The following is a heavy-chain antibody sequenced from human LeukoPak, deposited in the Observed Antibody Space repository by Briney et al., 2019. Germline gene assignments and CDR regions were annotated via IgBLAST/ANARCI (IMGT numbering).Heavy chain of an antibody. Sequence: ASVKVSCKTSGYTFTDFGISWVRQAPGQGLEWIGWVSAYNGNTNYAQKLQGRVTMTTDTSTSTAYMELRSLRSDDTAVYYCARDRAGRVYFDYWGQGTLVTVSS. D-gene: IGHD3-10*01. V-gene: IGHV1-18*01. CDR3: ARDRAGRVYFDY. J-gene: IGHJ4*02. CDR1: GYTFTDFG. CDR2: VSAYNGNT.